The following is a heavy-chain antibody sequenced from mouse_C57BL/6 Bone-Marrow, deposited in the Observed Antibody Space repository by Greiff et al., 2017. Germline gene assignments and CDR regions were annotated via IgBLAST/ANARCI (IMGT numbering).Heavy chain of an antibody. D-gene: IGHD1-1*01. Sequence: VQLQQSGAELVRPGASVKLSCTASGFNIKDDYMHWVKQRPEQGLEWIGWIDPENGDTEYASKFQGKATITADTSSNTAYLQLSSRTSEDTAVYYCTTVVAKSHWYFDVWGTGTTVTVSS. CDR2: IDPENGDT. CDR1: GFNIKDDY. CDR3: TTVVAKSHWYFDV. J-gene: IGHJ1*03. V-gene: IGHV14-4*01.